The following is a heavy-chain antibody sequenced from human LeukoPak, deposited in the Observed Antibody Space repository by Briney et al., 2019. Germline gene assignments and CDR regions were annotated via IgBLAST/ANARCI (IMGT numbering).Heavy chain of an antibody. D-gene: IGHD3-10*02. Sequence: ASVKVSCKASGYTFTSYGISWVRQAPGQGLEWMGWISAYNGNTNYAQKFQGRVTMTRNTSISTAYMKLSSLRSEDTAVYYCARVVFGDPFDYWGQGTLVTVSS. CDR2: ISAYNGNT. CDR3: ARVVFGDPFDY. CDR1: GYTFTSYG. V-gene: IGHV1-18*01. J-gene: IGHJ4*02.